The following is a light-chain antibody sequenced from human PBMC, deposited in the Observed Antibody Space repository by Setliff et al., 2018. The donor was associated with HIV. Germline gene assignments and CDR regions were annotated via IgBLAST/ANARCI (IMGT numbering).Light chain of an antibody. V-gene: IGLV1-40*01. CDR2: GNN. CDR3: QSYDSSLSGSGV. J-gene: IGLJ1*01. Sequence: QSVLTQPPSVSGAPGQKITTSCTGSSSNIGAGYDVHWYQQLPGTAPKLLIYGNNNRPSGVPDRFSGSKSGTSASLAITGLQAEDEADYYCQSYDSSLSGSGVFGSGTKVTVL. CDR1: SSNIGAGYD.